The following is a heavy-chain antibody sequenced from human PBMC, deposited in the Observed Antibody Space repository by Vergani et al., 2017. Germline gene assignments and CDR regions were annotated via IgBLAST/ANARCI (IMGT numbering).Heavy chain of an antibody. CDR3: AKGFCLGGYYNFRWFDP. J-gene: IGHJ5*02. CDR1: GFTFSSYG. V-gene: IGHV3-30*18. Sequence: QVQLVESGGGVVQPGRSLRLSCAASGFTFSSYGMHWVRQAPGKGLEWVAVISYDGSNKYYADSVKGRFTISRDNSKNTLYLQMNRLRAEDTAVYYCAKGFCLGGYYNFRWFDPWSQGTLVTVSS. D-gene: IGHD3-10*01. CDR2: ISYDGSNK.